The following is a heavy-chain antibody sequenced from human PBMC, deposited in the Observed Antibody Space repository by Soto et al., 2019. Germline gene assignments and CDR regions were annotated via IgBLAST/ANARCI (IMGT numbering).Heavy chain of an antibody. CDR2: ISAYNGNT. CDR3: ARDSDYIWGSYRSDNAEYFQH. D-gene: IGHD3-16*02. V-gene: IGHV1-18*01. Sequence: QVQLVQSGAEVKKPGASVKVSCKASGYTFTSYGISWVRQAPGQGLEWMGWISAYNGNTNYAQKLQGRVTMTTDTSTSQAYMELRSRRSDDTAVYYCARDSDYIWGSYRSDNAEYFQHWGQGTLVTVSS. J-gene: IGHJ1*01. CDR1: GYTFTSYG.